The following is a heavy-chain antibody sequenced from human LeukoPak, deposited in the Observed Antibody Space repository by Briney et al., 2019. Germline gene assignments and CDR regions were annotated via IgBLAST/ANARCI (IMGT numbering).Heavy chain of an antibody. Sequence: SETLSLTCTVSGGSINGYYWSWIRQPPGKGLEWIGRIYTSGSTNYNPSLKSRVTISVDTSKNQFSLKLSSVTAADTAVYYCARHSGGSWNFDYWGQGTLVTVSS. CDR3: ARHSGGSWNFDY. CDR2: IYTSGST. D-gene: IGHD3-16*01. V-gene: IGHV4-59*08. J-gene: IGHJ4*02. CDR1: GGSINGYY.